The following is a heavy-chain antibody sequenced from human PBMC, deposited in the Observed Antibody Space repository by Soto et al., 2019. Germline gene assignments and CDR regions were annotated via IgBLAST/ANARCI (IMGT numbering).Heavy chain of an antibody. J-gene: IGHJ5*02. D-gene: IGHD2-2*01. Sequence: SETLSLTCAVYGGSFSGYYWSWIRQPPGKGLEWIGEINHSGSTNYNPSLKSRVTISVDTSKNQFSLKLSSVTAADTAVYYCARPTSPRAASWGPWGQGTLVTVSS. CDR3: ARPTSPRAASWGP. CDR1: GGSFSGYY. CDR2: INHSGST. V-gene: IGHV4-34*01.